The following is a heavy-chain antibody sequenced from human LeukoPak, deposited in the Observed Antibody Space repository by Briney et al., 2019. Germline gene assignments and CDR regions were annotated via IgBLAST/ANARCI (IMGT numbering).Heavy chain of an antibody. J-gene: IGHJ4*02. D-gene: IGHD2-2*02. CDR1: GGTFSSYA. CDR2: IIPIFGTA. V-gene: IGHV1-69*01. CDR3: ARDLRDIVVVPAAIPGY. Sequence: ESSVKVSCKASGGTFSSYAISWVRQAPGQGLEWMGGIIPIFGTANYAQKFQGRVTITADESTSTAYMELSSLRSDDTAVYYCARDLRDIVVVPAAIPGYWGQGTLVTVSS.